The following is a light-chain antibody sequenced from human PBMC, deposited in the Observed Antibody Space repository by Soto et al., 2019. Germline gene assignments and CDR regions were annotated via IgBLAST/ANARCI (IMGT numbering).Light chain of an antibody. Sequence: DIQMTQSPSTLYASVGDRVTITCRASQSISSWLAWYQQKPGTAPKLLIYTASTLESGVPSRFSGSGSGTEFTLTISSLQHDDFATYYCQQYNSYPWTFGQGTKVEIK. CDR2: TAS. V-gene: IGKV1-5*03. CDR1: QSISSW. CDR3: QQYNSYPWT. J-gene: IGKJ1*01.